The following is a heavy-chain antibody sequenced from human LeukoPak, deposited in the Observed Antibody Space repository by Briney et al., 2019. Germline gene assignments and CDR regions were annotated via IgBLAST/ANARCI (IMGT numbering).Heavy chain of an antibody. CDR2: MNPNSGNT. D-gene: IGHD2-2*01. Sequence: ASVKDSCKASGYTFTSYDINWVRQATGQGLEWMGWMNPNSGNTGYAQKFQGRVTMTRNTSISTAYMELSSLRSEDTAVYYCARHHESRYCSSTSCPTGWFDPWGQGTLVTVSS. CDR3: ARHHESRYCSSTSCPTGWFDP. J-gene: IGHJ5*02. V-gene: IGHV1-8*01. CDR1: GYTFTSYD.